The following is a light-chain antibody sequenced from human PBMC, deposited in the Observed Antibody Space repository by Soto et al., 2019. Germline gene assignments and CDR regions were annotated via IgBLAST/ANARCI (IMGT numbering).Light chain of an antibody. J-gene: IGLJ1*01. CDR2: EVS. Sequence: QSVLTQPASVSGSPGQSISISCTGTSSDVGAYNYVSWYQQHPGKAPKLMIYEVSNRPSGVSNRFSDSKSGNTASLTISGLQAEDEADYYCSSSTSSSTQVFGTGTKLTVL. V-gene: IGLV2-14*01. CDR1: SSDVGAYNY. CDR3: SSSTSSSTQV.